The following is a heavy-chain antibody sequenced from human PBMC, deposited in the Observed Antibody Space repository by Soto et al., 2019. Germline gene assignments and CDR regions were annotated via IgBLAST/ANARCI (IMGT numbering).Heavy chain of an antibody. CDR1: GFTFSSYG. J-gene: IGHJ3*01. Sequence: GGSLRLSCAASGFTFSSYGMHWVRQAPGKGLEWVAVIWYDGSNKYYADSVKGRFTISRDDAKNSLYLQMNSLRDEDTAMYYSASPLVAPIAGEGFDRWGQGTMVTVSS. CDR2: IWYDGSNK. V-gene: IGHV3-33*01. CDR3: ASPLVAPIAGEGFDR. D-gene: IGHD5-12*01.